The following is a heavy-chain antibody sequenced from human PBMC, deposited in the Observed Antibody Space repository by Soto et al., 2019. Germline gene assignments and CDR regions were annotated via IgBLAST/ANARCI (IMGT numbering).Heavy chain of an antibody. Sequence: QVQLVQSGAALKKPGASVKVSCKASGYTFSIYGITWVRQAPGQGLEWMGWISPYYGRTNYAQKFQDRLTLTTDTSTSTAYMELRSLRSDDTAVYYCAREEGYDFWSGTSDYWGQGTLVTVSS. CDR3: AREEGYDFWSGTSDY. D-gene: IGHD3-3*01. J-gene: IGHJ4*02. CDR2: ISPYYGRT. CDR1: GYTFSIYG. V-gene: IGHV1-18*01.